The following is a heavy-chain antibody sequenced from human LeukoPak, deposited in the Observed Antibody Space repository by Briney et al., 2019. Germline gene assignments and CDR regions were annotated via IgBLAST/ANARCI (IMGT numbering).Heavy chain of an antibody. J-gene: IGHJ5*02. V-gene: IGHV3-11*01. Sequence: GGSLRLSCAASGFTFSDYYMSWIRQAPGKGLEWVSYISSSGSTIYHADSVKGRFTISRDNAKNSLYLQMNSLRAEDTAVYYCARVPGSNYNWFDPWGQGTLVTVSS. CDR2: ISSSGSTI. D-gene: IGHD4-11*01. CDR3: ARVPGSNYNWFDP. CDR1: GFTFSDYY.